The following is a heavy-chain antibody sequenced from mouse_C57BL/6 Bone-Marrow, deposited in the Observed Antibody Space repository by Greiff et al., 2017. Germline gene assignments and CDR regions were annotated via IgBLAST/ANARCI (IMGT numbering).Heavy chain of an antibody. CDR3: AVGYYGSSSYYYAMDY. V-gene: IGHV1-81*01. CDR1: GYTFTSYG. J-gene: IGHJ4*01. Sequence: QVQLQQSGAELARPGASVKLSCKASGYTFTSYGISWVKQRTGQGLEWIGEIYPRSGNTYYNAKFKGKATLSADKSSSTAYMQLSSLTSEYSAVYFCAVGYYGSSSYYYAMDYWGQGTSVTVSS. D-gene: IGHD1-1*01. CDR2: IYPRSGNT.